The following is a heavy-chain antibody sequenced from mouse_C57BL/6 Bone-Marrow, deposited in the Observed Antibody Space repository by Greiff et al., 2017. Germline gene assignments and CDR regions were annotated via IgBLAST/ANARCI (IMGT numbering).Heavy chain of an antibody. D-gene: IGHD6-1*01. J-gene: IGHJ2*01. CDR2: IDPSDSYT. CDR1: GYTFTSYW. Sequence: QVQLQQPGAELVRPGTSVKLSCKASGYTFTSYWMHWVKQRPGQGLEWIGVIDPSDSYTNYNQKFKGKATLTVDTSSSTAYMQLSSLTSEDSAVYYCARSLSYFDYWGKGTTLTVSS. V-gene: IGHV1-59*01. CDR3: ARSLSYFDY.